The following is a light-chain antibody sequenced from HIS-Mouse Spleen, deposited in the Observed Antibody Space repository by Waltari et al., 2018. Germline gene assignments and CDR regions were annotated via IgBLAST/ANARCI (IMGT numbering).Light chain of an antibody. Sequence: SYELTQPPSVSVSPGQTARITCSGDALPKKYAYWYQDKSGQAPVLVIYEESQRPSGIPERFSGSSSGTMATLTISGAQVEDEADYYCYSTDSSGNHRVFGGGTKLTVL. CDR3: YSTDSSGNHRV. V-gene: IGLV3-10*01. CDR1: ALPKKY. J-gene: IGLJ2*01. CDR2: EES.